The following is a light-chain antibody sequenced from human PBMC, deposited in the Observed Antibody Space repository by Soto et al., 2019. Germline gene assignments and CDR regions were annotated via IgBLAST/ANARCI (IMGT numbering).Light chain of an antibody. CDR1: QSVSSSY. V-gene: IGKV3-20*01. Sequence: EIVLTQSPGTLSLSAGERATLSCMASQSVSSSYLAWYQQKPGQAPRLLIYGASSRATGIPDRFSASGSATDFTLTITRLEPEDCAVYYCQQHGSSPRTFGQGTKVDIK. CDR2: GAS. J-gene: IGKJ1*01. CDR3: QQHGSSPRT.